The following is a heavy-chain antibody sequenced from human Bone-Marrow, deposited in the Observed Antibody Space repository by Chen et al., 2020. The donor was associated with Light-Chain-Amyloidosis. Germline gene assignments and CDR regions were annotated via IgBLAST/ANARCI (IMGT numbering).Heavy chain of an antibody. CDR2: IKQDGSEI. CDR1: GVPFSTFW. CDR3: ARGDYYGYLDAFDI. D-gene: IGHD3-10*01. J-gene: IGHJ3*02. Sequence: EVQLVESGGGLVQPGGSLRRSCAASGVPFSTFWMSWVRQPPGKGLEWVANIKQDGSEIHYVDSVKGRFTVSRDNAKNSLYLQMNTLRADDTAVYYCARGDYYGYLDAFDIWGQGTMVTVSS. V-gene: IGHV3-7*01.